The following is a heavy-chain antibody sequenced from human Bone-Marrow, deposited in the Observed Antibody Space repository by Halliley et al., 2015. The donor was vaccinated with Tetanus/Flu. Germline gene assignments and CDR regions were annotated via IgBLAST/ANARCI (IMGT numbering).Heavy chain of an antibody. J-gene: IGHJ4*02. CDR3: AREVLGANFDN. Sequence: EWVSALSGSGSSIYYTDSVKGRFTISRDNSKNTLFLQMNSLRADDTAVYYCAREVLGANFDNWGQGTLVTVSS. CDR2: LSGSGSSI. V-gene: IGHV3-23*01. D-gene: IGHD1-26*01.